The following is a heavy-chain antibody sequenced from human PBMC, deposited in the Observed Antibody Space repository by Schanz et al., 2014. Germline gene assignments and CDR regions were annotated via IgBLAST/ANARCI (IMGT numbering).Heavy chain of an antibody. CDR2: VSASGGGP. CDR1: GFTFSSYA. J-gene: IGHJ4*02. Sequence: AQLVESGGGVVQPGRSLRLSCSASGFTFSSYAMSWVRQAPGKGLEWVSLVSASGGGPFYADSVKGRFTISRDNSRNTVYLQMSSLRAEDTAVYYCVKDDRGDVVVVAANYWGQGAQVIVSS. D-gene: IGHD2-15*01. CDR3: VKDDRGDVVVVAANY. V-gene: IGHV3-23*04.